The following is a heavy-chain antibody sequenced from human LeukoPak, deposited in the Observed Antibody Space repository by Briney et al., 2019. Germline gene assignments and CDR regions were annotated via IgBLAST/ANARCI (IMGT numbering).Heavy chain of an antibody. CDR1: GFTFSSYS. CDR3: VRDDYGDYETSLYFDY. J-gene: IGHJ4*02. D-gene: IGHD4-17*01. V-gene: IGHV3-21*01. CDR2: ISSSSSYI. Sequence: GGSLRLSCAASGFTFSSYSMNWVRQAPGKGLEWVSSISSSSSYIYYADSVKGRFTISRDNAKNSLYLQMNSLRAEDTAVYYCVRDDYGDYETSLYFDYWGQGTLVTVSS.